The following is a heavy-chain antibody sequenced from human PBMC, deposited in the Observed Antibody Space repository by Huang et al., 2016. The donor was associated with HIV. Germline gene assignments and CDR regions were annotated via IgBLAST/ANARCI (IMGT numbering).Heavy chain of an antibody. CDR2: MYSGGTT. CDR3: AKEGDTGAALGY. Sequence: EVQLVESGGGLIQPWGSLRLSCAASGFTVSTNYMTWVRPAPGKGLGWFSRMYSGGTTYYADSVKGRVTISRDDSENTLYLHMTSLRAGDTAVYYCAKEGDTGAALGYWGQGTLVTVS. D-gene: IGHD2-8*02. J-gene: IGHJ4*02. CDR1: GFTVSTNY. V-gene: IGHV3-53*01.